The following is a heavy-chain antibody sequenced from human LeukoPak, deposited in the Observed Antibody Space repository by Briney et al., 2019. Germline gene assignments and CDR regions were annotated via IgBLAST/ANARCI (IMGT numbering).Heavy chain of an antibody. J-gene: IGHJ5*02. CDR2: IAPGGGIT. Sequence: ASVRVSRKASGYTFTSHYIHWVRQAPGQGLEWMGIIAPGGGITRNAQKFQDRVTMSRDSSTSTVYMELSSLTSEDTAVYYCAGSSHQRNWFDPWGQGTLVTVSS. V-gene: IGHV1-46*01. CDR1: GYTFTSHY. CDR3: AGSSHQRNWFDP. D-gene: IGHD3-10*01.